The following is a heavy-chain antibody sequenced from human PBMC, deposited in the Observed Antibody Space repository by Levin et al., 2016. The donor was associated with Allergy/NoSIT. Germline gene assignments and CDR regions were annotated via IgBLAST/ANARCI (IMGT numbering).Heavy chain of an antibody. CDR2: ISGSGANT. V-gene: IGHV3-23*01. D-gene: IGHD6-13*01. J-gene: IGHJ4*02. Sequence: VRQAPGKGLEWVLAISGSGANTYYADSVKGRFTISRDNSKNTLYLQMNSLRVEDTAIYYCARGAPIAAAGTFDYWGQGALVTVSS. CDR3: ARGAPIAAAGTFDY.